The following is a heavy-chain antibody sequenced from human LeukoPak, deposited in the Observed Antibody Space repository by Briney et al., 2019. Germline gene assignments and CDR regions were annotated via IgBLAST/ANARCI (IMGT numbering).Heavy chain of an antibody. CDR1: GLAFSAYK. Sequence: GSMRLSCAASGLAFSAYKMHWVRQAPRKGLVWVSRISTDGYTTDYADFVQGRFTASRDNTKNTWSLEMNSLRAEDTAVYYCTRRLDYWGQGTLVTVSS. J-gene: IGHJ4*02. CDR2: ISTDGYTT. CDR3: TRRLDY. V-gene: IGHV3-74*01.